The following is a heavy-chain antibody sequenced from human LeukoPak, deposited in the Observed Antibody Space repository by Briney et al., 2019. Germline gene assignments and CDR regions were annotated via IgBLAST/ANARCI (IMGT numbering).Heavy chain of an antibody. Sequence: GASVKVSCKASGYTFTGYYMHWVRQAPGQGLDWMGWINPNSVGTNYAQKFQGRVTMTRDTSISTACMGLSRLRSDDTAVYYCARDTAMAFYYMDVWGKGTTVTVSS. CDR3: ARDTAMAFYYMDV. D-gene: IGHD5-18*01. CDR1: GYTFTGYY. V-gene: IGHV1-2*02. J-gene: IGHJ6*03. CDR2: INPNSVGT.